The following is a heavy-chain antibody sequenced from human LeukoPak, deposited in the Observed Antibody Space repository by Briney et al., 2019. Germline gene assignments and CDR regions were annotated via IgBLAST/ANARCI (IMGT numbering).Heavy chain of an antibody. V-gene: IGHV4-39*01. J-gene: IGHJ4*02. D-gene: IGHD2-15*01. CDR1: GGSLSSSSYY. CDR2: IYYSGST. Sequence: SETLSLTCTVSGGSLSSSSYYWGWIRQPQGKGLEWIGSIYYSGSTYYNPSLRSRVTISVDTSKNQFSLRLSSVTAADTAVYYCARHAIDIIVRVDYWGQGTLVTVSS. CDR3: ARHAIDIIVRVDY.